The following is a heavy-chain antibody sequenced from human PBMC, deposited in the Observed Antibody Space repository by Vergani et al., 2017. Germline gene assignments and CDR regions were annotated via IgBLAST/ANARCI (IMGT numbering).Heavy chain of an antibody. V-gene: IGHV4-39*01. CDR1: GASIRSSNYY. Sequence: QLQLQESGPGLVKPSATLSLTCSVSGASIRSSNYYWGWIRQPPGKGLEWIASIYYSGRTYYNPSLKSRVTISVDTFKNQFSLKLSSVTAADTAVYFCARHSTVEWLVKLGWIDPWGQGILVTVSS. CDR2: IYYSGRT. D-gene: IGHD6-19*01. J-gene: IGHJ5*02. CDR3: ARHSTVEWLVKLGWIDP.